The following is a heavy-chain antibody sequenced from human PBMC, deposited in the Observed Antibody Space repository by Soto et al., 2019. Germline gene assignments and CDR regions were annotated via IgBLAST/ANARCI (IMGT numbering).Heavy chain of an antibody. D-gene: IGHD6-13*01. CDR2: ISGSSITI. V-gene: IGHV3-48*02. CDR1: GFTFSTYG. Sequence: PVGSLRLSCAASGFTFSTYGMNWVRQAPGKGLEWISYISGSSITIYYADSMKGRFTISRDNAKNSLYLQMNSLRDEDTAVYYCARDSPSSSWLFDFWGHGTLVTVSS. CDR3: ARDSPSSSWLFDF. J-gene: IGHJ4*01.